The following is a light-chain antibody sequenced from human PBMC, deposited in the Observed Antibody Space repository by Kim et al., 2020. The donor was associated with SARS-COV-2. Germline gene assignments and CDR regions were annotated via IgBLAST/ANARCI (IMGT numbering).Light chain of an antibody. Sequence: APGKTARITCGGNNIGSKSVHWYQLKPGQAPVLVIYYDSDRPSGIPERFSGSTSGNTATLTISRVEAGDEADYYCQVWDSSSELYVFGNGTKVTVL. V-gene: IGLV3-21*04. CDR3: QVWDSSSELYV. J-gene: IGLJ1*01. CDR1: NIGSKS. CDR2: YDS.